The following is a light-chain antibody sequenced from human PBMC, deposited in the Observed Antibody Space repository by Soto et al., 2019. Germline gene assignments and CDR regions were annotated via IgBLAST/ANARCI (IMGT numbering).Light chain of an antibody. CDR2: AAY. Sequence: DIQMTQSPSSLSASVGDRVTITCRASQSISSYLNWYQQKPGKPPKLLIYAAYSLQSGVPSRFSGSGSGTDFTLTIISLQPEDFATYYCQQSYSTPPITVVPGTRLEIK. J-gene: IGKJ5*01. CDR1: QSISSY. V-gene: IGKV1-39*01. CDR3: QQSYSTPPIT.